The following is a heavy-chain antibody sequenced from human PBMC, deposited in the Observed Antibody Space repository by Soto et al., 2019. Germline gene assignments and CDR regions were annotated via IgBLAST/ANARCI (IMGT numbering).Heavy chain of an antibody. D-gene: IGHD2-15*01. V-gene: IGHV3-74*01. Sequence: EVQLVESGGGLVQPGGSLRLSCAASGFTFSSYWMHWVRQAPGKGLVWVSRINSDGSSKRYADSVKGRLTISRDNAKNTLYLQMNSLRAEDTAVYYCVRTSLVVAAATREDYWGQGTLVTGSS. J-gene: IGHJ4*02. CDR2: INSDGSSK. CDR3: VRTSLVVAAATREDY. CDR1: GFTFSSYW.